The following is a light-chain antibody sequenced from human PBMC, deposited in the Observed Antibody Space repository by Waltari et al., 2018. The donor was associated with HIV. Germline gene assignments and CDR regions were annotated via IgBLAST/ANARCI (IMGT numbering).Light chain of an antibody. Sequence: QSALTQPLSASGSPGQSVTISCTGTSSDVGGYDYVSWYQQHPGKAPKLMLYEVTKRPPGVPDRCSGSKSGSTASLTVSELDAEDEADYYCSSYAGSNNVIFGGETKLTVL. CDR1: SSDVGGYDY. CDR2: EVT. CDR3: SSYAGSNNVI. J-gene: IGLJ2*01. V-gene: IGLV2-8*01.